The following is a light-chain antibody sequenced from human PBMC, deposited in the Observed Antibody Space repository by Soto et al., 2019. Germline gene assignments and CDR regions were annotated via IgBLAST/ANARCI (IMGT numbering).Light chain of an antibody. CDR1: QSISNY. J-gene: IGKJ1*01. CDR3: QQSYSTWT. Sequence: DIQMTQSPSSLSASVGDRVTITCRASQSISNYLNWYQQKPGKAPKVLIYAASTLQSGVPSRFSGSGSGTTFTLTITRLQPEDCATDYCQQSYSTWTFGQGTKVDIK. V-gene: IGKV1-39*01. CDR2: AAS.